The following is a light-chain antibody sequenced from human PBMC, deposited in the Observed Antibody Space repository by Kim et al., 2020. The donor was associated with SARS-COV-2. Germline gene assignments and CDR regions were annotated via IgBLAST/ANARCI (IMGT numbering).Light chain of an antibody. J-gene: IGKJ2*01. CDR1: QSVSSSY. CDR2: GAS. CDR3: QQYGTSPYT. Sequence: EIVLTQSPGTLSLSPGERATLSCRDSQSVSSSYLAWYQQKPGQAPRLLIYGASSRATGIPDRFSGSGSGTDCTLTISRLEPEDFAVNYCQQYGTSPYTFGQGTKLEI. V-gene: IGKV3-20*01.